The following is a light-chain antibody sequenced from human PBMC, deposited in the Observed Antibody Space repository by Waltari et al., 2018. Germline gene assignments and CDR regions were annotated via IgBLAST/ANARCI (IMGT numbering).Light chain of an antibody. Sequence: QSALTQPPSASGSPGQSVTISCTGTSSDVGVYNYVSWYQQHPGKAPKLMIYEVSKRPSGVPERFSGSKSGNTASLTVSGLQAEDEADYYCTSYASSNSVVFGGGTKLTVL. CDR3: TSYASSNSVV. V-gene: IGLV2-8*01. CDR1: SSDVGVYNY. CDR2: EVS. J-gene: IGLJ2*01.